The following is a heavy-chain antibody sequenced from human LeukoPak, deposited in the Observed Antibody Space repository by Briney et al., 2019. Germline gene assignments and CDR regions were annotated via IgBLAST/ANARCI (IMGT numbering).Heavy chain of an antibody. J-gene: IGHJ5*02. Sequence: PGGSLRLSCAASGCTFSSYGMHWVRQAPGKGLEWVAVIWYDGSNKYYADSVKGRFTISRDNSKNTLYVQMNSLRAEDTAVYYCTRLIEGVVVIPFDPWGQGTLVTVSS. CDR1: GCTFSSYG. CDR2: IWYDGSNK. CDR3: TRLIEGVVVIPFDP. D-gene: IGHD3-22*01. V-gene: IGHV3-33*01.